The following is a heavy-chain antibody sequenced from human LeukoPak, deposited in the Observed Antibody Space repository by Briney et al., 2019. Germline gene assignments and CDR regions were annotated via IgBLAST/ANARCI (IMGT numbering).Heavy chain of an antibody. CDR3: AKAFMVRGVKAPG. V-gene: IGHV3-48*03. J-gene: IGHJ4*02. CDR1: GFTFSSYE. CDR2: ISSSGSTM. Sequence: GGSLRLSCAASGFTFSSYEMNWVRQAPGKGLEWVSYISSSGSTMYYADSVKGRFTISRDNAKNSLSLQMNSLRAEDTAVYYCAKAFMVRGVKAPGWGQGTLVTVSS. D-gene: IGHD3-10*01.